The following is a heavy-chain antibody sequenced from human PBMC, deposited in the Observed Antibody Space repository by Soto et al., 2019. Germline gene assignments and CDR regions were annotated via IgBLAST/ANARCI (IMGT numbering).Heavy chain of an antibody. CDR2: ISSSGSTI. CDR1: GFTFSDYY. Sequence: QVQLVESGGGLVKPGGSLRLSCAASGFTFSDYYMSWIRQAPGKGLEWVSYISSSGSTIYYADSVKGRFTISRHNAKNSLYLQNNSLRAEDTAVYYCASGVAWIHLWWVSYYFDYWGQGTLVTVSS. J-gene: IGHJ4*02. D-gene: IGHD5-18*01. V-gene: IGHV3-11*01. CDR3: ASGVAWIHLWWVSYYFDY.